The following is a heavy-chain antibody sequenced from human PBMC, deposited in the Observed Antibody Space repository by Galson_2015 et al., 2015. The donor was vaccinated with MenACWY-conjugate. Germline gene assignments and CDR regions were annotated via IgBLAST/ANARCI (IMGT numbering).Heavy chain of an antibody. D-gene: IGHD6-19*01. CDR2: ISASNGNA. Sequence: SVKVSCKASGLIFTNNGISWVRQAPGQGLEWMGWISASNGNAKYAERVQDRISLTTDKSTSTAYMELSSLRYEDTAVYYCARGDTSGYPFLFDHWGQGTLVTVSS. J-gene: IGHJ4*02. V-gene: IGHV1-18*04. CDR1: GLIFTNNG. CDR3: ARGDTSGYPFLFDH.